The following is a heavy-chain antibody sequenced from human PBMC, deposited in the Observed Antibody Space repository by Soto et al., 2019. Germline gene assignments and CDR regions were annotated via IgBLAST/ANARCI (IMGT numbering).Heavy chain of an antibody. V-gene: IGHV4-59*01. J-gene: IGHJ4*02. CDR2: IYYSGST. Sequence: SETLSLTCTVSGGSISTYYWSWIRQPPGKGLEWIGYIYYSGSTNYNPSLKSRVTISVDTSKNQSSLKLSSVTAADTAVHYCARRHGPFDFWGQGTLVTVSS. CDR1: GGSISTYY. CDR3: ARRHGPFDF.